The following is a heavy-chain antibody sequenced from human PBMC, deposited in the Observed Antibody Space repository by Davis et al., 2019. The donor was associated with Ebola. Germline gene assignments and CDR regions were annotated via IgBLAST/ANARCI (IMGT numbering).Heavy chain of an antibody. CDR3: ARELPGHYYGMDV. V-gene: IGHV3-9*01. J-gene: IGHJ6*02. CDR1: GFTFDDYA. CDR2: ISWNSGSI. Sequence: PGGSLRLSCAASGFTFDDYAMHWVRQAPGKGLEWVSGISWNSGSIGYADSVKGRFTISRDNAKNSLYLQMNSLRAEDTAVYYCARELPGHYYGMDVWGQGTTVTVSS.